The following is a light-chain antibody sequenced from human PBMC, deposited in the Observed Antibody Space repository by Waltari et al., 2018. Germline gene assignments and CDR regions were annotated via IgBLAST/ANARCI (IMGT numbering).Light chain of an antibody. CDR3: QHYVNLPVT. CDR1: RSASRA. V-gene: IGKV3-20*01. CDR2: AAS. J-gene: IGKJ1*01. Sequence: EIVLTQSPGPLPLSPGDRATLSCRARRSASRALAWYQEKPGPAPRPPIYAASTRATSVPDRFCGSGSETDFSLTISRPDPEDFAVYYCQHYVNLPVTFGQGTKVEI.